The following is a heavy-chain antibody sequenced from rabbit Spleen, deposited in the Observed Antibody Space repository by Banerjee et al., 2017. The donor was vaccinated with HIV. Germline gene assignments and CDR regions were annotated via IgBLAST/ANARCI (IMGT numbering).Heavy chain of an antibody. CDR3: ARDAGTSFSTYGMDL. CDR2: INANNGNS. V-gene: IGHV1S45*01. D-gene: IGHD8-1*01. CDR1: GFDFSRYY. Sequence: QEQLVESGGGLVQPEGSLTLTCKASGFDFSRYYMCWVRQAPGKGLEWIACINANNGNSVYANWAKGRFTISKTSSTTVTLQMTSLTAADTATYFCARDAGTSFSTYGMDLWGQGTLVTVS. J-gene: IGHJ3*01.